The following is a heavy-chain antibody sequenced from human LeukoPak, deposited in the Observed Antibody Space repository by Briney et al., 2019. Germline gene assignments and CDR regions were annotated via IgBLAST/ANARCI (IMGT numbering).Heavy chain of an antibody. J-gene: IGHJ4*02. Sequence: KAGESLKISCKGSGYSFTSYWIGWLRQMPGEGLEWMGIIYPGDSDTRYSPSFQGQVTISADKSISTAYLQWSSLKASDTAMYYCARGVEWELLQVYFDYWGQGTLVTVSS. D-gene: IGHD1-26*01. CDR3: ARGVEWELLQVYFDY. V-gene: IGHV5-51*01. CDR2: IYPGDSDT. CDR1: GYSFTSYW.